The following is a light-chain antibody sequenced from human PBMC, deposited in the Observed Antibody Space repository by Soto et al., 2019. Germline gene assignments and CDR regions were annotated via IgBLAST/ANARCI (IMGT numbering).Light chain of an antibody. V-gene: IGKV3-15*01. CDR1: QNVGSN. CDR2: GAS. CDR3: QQYNNWPIT. J-gene: IGKJ5*01. Sequence: ETVLAQSPGTLSLSPGERATLSCRASQNVGSNLAWYQQKPGQAPRLFIYGASTTATGIPARFSGSGSVTEFTLTISSLQSEDFAVYYCQQYNNWPITFGQGTRLEIK.